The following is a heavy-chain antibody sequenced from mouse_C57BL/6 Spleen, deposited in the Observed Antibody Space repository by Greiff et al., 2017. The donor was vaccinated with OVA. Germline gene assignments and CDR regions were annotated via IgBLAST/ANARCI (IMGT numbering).Heavy chain of an antibody. CDR1: GYTFTDYY. CDR2: IYPGSGNT. J-gene: IGHJ1*03. CDR3: ARDGDYYGNYVWYFDV. V-gene: IGHV1-84*01. D-gene: IGHD2-1*01. Sequence: QVQLQQSGPELVKPGASVKISCKASGYTFTDYYINWVKQRPGQGLEWIGWIYPGSGNTTYNEKFKGKATLTVDTSSSTAYMQLSSLTSEDSAVYFCARDGDYYGNYVWYFDVWGTGTTVTVSS.